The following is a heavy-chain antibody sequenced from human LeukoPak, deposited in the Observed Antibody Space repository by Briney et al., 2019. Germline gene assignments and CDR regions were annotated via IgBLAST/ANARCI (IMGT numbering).Heavy chain of an antibody. J-gene: IGHJ4*02. CDR1: GFTVSSSY. D-gene: IGHD3-3*01. Sequence: GGSLRLSCEASGFTVSSSYMTWVRQAPGKGLEWVSVIRSGGSTVYADSVKGRFTISRDNSKNTLYLQMNSLRAEDTAVYYCAKGIRFLRCDLFDYWGQGTLVTVSS. CDR2: IRSGGST. CDR3: AKGIRFLRCDLFDY. V-gene: IGHV3-53*01.